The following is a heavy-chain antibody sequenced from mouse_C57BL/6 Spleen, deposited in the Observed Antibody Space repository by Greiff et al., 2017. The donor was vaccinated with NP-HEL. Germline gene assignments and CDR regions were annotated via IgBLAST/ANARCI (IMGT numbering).Heavy chain of an antibody. CDR3: ARDRGYGSSYYFDY. J-gene: IGHJ2*01. Sequence: DVQLVESGGGLVKPGGSLKLSCAASGFTFSSYAMSWVRQTPEKRLEWVATISDGGSYTYYPDNVKGRFTISRDNAKNNLYLQMSHLKSEDTAMYYCARDRGYGSSYYFDYWGQGTTLTVSS. CDR2: ISDGGSYT. V-gene: IGHV5-4*01. D-gene: IGHD1-1*01. CDR1: GFTFSSYA.